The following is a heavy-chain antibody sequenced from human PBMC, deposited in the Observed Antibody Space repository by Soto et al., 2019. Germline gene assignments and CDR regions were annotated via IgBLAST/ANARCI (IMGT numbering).Heavy chain of an antibody. D-gene: IGHD3-10*01. CDR2: ISSSGSTI. CDR3: AGAWGVIL. Sequence: QVQLVESGGGLVKPGGSLRLSCAASGFTFSDYYMSWIRQAPGKGLXXXXXISSSGSTIYYADSVKGRFTISXXXXXXSXXLQMNSLRAEDTAVYYCAGAWGVILWGQGTLVTVSS. J-gene: IGHJ4*02. V-gene: IGHV3-11*01. CDR1: GFTFSDYY.